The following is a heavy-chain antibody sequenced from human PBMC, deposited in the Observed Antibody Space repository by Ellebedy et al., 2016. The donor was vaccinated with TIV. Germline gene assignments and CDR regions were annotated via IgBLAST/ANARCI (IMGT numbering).Heavy chain of an antibody. J-gene: IGHJ4*02. CDR2: IGGSGRST. CDR3: AKDLAVAIGMAPHDS. Sequence: GGSLRLSCAASGFTVSSSYAMSWVRQAPGKGPEWVSGIGGSGRSTYYADSVKGRFTITRDNSKNTVDLQMNSLRAEDTAVYYCAKDLAVAIGMAPHDSWGQGTLVSVSS. V-gene: IGHV3-23*01. CDR1: GFTVSSSYA. D-gene: IGHD4-23*01.